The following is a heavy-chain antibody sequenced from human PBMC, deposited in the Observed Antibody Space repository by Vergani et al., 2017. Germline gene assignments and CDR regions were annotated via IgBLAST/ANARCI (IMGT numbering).Heavy chain of an antibody. Sequence: QVQLQQWGAGLLKPSETLSLTCAVYGGSFSGYYWSWIRQPPGKGLEWIGEINHSGSTNYNPSLKSRVTISVDTSKNQFSLKLSSVTAADTAVYYCARGVRNRFLEWFFDYWGQGTLVTVSS. CDR3: ARGVRNRFLEWFFDY. J-gene: IGHJ4*02. CDR2: INHSGST. V-gene: IGHV4-34*01. D-gene: IGHD3-3*01. CDR1: GGSFSGYY.